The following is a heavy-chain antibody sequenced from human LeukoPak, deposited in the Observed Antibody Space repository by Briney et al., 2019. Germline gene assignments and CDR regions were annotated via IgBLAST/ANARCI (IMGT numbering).Heavy chain of an antibody. CDR2: INHSGST. Sequence: SETLSLTCAVYGGSFSGYYWSWIRQPPGKGLEWIGEINHSGSTNYNPSLESRVTISVDTSKNQFSLKLSSVTAADTAVYYCARAKYSSGWYGYWGQGTLVTVSS. CDR1: GGSFSGYY. J-gene: IGHJ4*02. D-gene: IGHD6-19*01. V-gene: IGHV4-34*01. CDR3: ARAKYSSGWYGY.